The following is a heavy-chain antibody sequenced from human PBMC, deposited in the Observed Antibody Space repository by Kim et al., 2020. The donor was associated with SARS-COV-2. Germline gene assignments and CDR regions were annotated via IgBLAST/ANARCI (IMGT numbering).Heavy chain of an antibody. Sequence: GGSLRLSCTASGFTFGEYAMSWVRQAPGKGLEWVCFISSKAYGGTTEYAASVKGSITIPRAYSKSIAYMQMNSLKTEATAVYYCTRDGNYYGSGCYYGTESRAGYYYGMDIWGQGATFTVS. CDR1: GFTFGEYA. D-gene: IGHD3-10*01. V-gene: IGHV3-49*04. J-gene: IGHJ6*02. CDR2: ISSKAYGGTT. CDR3: TRDGNYYGSGCYYGTESRAGYYYGMDI.